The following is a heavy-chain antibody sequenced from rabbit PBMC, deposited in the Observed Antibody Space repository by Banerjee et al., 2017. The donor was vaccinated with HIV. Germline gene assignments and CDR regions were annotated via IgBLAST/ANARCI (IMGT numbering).Heavy chain of an antibody. D-gene: IGHD4-2*01. CDR1: GFSFSSNYW. CDR3: ARDAGYAGSNL. Sequence: QERLEESGGDLVKPEGSLTLTCTASGFSFSSNYWLCWVRQAPGKGLEWIACIGAAGTYYATWAKGRFTISKTSSTTVTLQMTSLTAADTATYFCARDAGYAGSNLWGPGTLVTVS. V-gene: IGHV1S45*01. CDR2: IGAAGT. J-gene: IGHJ4*01.